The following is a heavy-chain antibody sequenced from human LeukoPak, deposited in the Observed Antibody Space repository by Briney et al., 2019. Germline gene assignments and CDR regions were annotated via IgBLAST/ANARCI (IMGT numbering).Heavy chain of an antibody. CDR3: ARGPGGATTGFDH. CDR2: INSNSGAR. J-gene: IGHJ4*02. V-gene: IGHV1-2*02. CDR1: GYTFSGYY. Sequence: GASVKVSCKASGYTFSGYYMHWVRQAPGQGLESMGWINSNSGARNYAPKFQGRVTFSRDNSISTAYMELSSLRSDDTAIYYCARGPGGATTGFDHWGQGTLVTVSS. D-gene: IGHD1-26*01.